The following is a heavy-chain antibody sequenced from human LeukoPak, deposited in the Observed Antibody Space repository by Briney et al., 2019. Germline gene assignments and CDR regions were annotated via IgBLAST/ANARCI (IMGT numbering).Heavy chain of an antibody. CDR3: ARGGAGIASYYYYMDV. V-gene: IGHV4-61*02. CDR2: IYTSGST. Sequence: SETLSLTCTVSGGSISSGSYYWSWIRQPAGKGLEWIGRIYTSGSTNYNPSLKSRVTISVDTSKNQFSLKLSSVTAADTAVYYCARGGAGIASYYYYMDVWGKGTTVTVSS. D-gene: IGHD6-13*01. CDR1: GGSISSGSYY. J-gene: IGHJ6*03.